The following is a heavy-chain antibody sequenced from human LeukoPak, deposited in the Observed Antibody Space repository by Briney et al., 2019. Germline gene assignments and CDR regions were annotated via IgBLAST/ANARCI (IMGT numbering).Heavy chain of an antibody. CDR3: ARDPVRRDSY. CDR1: GFTFNTYW. Sequence: GGSLRLSCAASGFTFNTYWMHWVRQAPGKGLVWVSHINPNGSQTNYADSVTGRFTISRDNAKNTLYLQMNSLRAEDTAVYYCARDPVRRDSYWGQGTLVTVSS. D-gene: IGHD3-10*01. J-gene: IGHJ4*02. CDR2: INPNGSQT. V-gene: IGHV3-74*01.